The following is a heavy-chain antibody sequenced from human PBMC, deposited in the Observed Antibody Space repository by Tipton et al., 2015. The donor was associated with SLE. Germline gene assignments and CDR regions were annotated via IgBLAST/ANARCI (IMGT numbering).Heavy chain of an antibody. Sequence: GSLRLSCAASGFRFSSYAMTWVRQAPGKGLERVSTITGGSNTYYADSVKGRFTISRDNARNSLYLQMNSLRAEDTAVYYCAGQASWSDAFEIWGQGTMVTVSS. D-gene: IGHD6-13*01. CDR3: AGQASWSDAFEI. CDR1: GFRFSSYA. V-gene: IGHV3-48*03. CDR2: ITGGSNT. J-gene: IGHJ3*02.